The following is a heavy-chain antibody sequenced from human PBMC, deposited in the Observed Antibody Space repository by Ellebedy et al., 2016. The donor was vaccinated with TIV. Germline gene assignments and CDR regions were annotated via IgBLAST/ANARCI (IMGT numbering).Heavy chain of an antibody. D-gene: IGHD4-17*01. Sequence: GGSLRLSCAASRFTFSFYWMSWVRQAPGKGLEWVASIRRDGSEKYRVDSVKGRFTISRNDANSALYLQMNSLRVDDTAVYYCARVSDGDYNPHFDNWGQGTLVTVSS. J-gene: IGHJ4*02. CDR1: RFTFSFYW. CDR2: IRRDGSEK. CDR3: ARVSDGDYNPHFDN. V-gene: IGHV3-7*01.